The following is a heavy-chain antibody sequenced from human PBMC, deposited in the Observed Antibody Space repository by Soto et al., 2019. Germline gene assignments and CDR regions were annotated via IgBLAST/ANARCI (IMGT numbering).Heavy chain of an antibody. V-gene: IGHV4-30-4*01. CDR2: IFHSGST. CDR1: GGSITSGDYY. J-gene: IGHJ6*02. D-gene: IGHD6-19*01. Sequence: SETLSLTCTVSGGSITSGDYYWSWIRQPPGKGLEWVGYIFHSGSTYYNPSLESRVTISIDTSKNQFSLKLSSVTAADTAVYYCASFPGYSSGWYPYYYYYGMDVWGQGTTVTVSS. CDR3: ASFPGYSSGWYPYYYYYGMDV.